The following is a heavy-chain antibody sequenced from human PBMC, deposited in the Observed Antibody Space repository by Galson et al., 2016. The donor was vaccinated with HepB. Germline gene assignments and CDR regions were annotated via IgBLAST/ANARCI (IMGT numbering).Heavy chain of an antibody. D-gene: IGHD2/OR15-2a*01. Sequence: SLRLSCAAFGFTFNRRGMHWVRQAPGKGLEWVAADSMDGRRKFYADSVKGRFTISRDNSNNMLFLQMSRLRVDDTAVYYCAKRHEYCPPVGCVVDSWGQGTLVSVSS. CDR3: AKRHEYCPPVGCVVDS. V-gene: IGHV3-30*18. J-gene: IGHJ4*02. CDR1: GFTFNRRG. CDR2: DSMDGRRK.